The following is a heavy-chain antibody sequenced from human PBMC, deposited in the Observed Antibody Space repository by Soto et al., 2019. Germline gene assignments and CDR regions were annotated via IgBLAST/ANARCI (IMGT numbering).Heavy chain of an antibody. CDR1: GYTYTSYG. V-gene: IGHV1-18*01. D-gene: IGHD3-22*01. J-gene: IGHJ4*02. Sequence: ASVKVSCTASGYTYTSYGISWVRQAPGQGLEWMGWISAYNGNTNYAQKLQGRVTMTTDTSTSTAYMELRSLRSDDTAVYYCARDLGYYYDSSGYYFFDYWGQGTLVTVSS. CDR2: ISAYNGNT. CDR3: ARDLGYYYDSSGYYFFDY.